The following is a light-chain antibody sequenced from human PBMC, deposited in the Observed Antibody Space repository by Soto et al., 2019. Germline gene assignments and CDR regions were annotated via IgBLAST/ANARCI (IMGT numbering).Light chain of an antibody. Sequence: EIVLTHSPATLSLSPGERATLSCRASQSVSSYLAWYQQKPGQAPRLLIYDASTRATGIPARFSGSGSGTDFTLTITSLEPEDFAVYYCQQYSRAPITFGQGTRLEIK. J-gene: IGKJ5*01. V-gene: IGKV3-11*01. CDR1: QSVSSY. CDR2: DAS. CDR3: QQYSRAPIT.